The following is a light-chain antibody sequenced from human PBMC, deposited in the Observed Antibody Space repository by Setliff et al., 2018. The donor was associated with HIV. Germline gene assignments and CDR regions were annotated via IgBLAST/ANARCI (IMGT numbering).Light chain of an antibody. J-gene: IGLJ1*01. Sequence: QSALAQPASVSGSPGQSITISCTGTSGDIGGYKYVSWYQQHPGKAPKLMIYDVTNRPSGVSNRLSGSKSGNTASLTISGLQAEDEADYYCSSYTSSITLYVFGTGTKVTVL. V-gene: IGLV2-14*03. CDR1: SGDIGGYKY. CDR2: DVT. CDR3: SSYTSSITLYV.